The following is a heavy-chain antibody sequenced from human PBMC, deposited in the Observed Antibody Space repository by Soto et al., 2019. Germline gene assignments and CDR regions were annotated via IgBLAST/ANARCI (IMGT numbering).Heavy chain of an antibody. J-gene: IGHJ4*02. D-gene: IGHD3-9*01. CDR1: GGSFSGYY. V-gene: IGHV4-34*01. CDR2: INHSGST. CDR3: ARGRAYPIRRYFDWFRPVDY. Sequence: SETLSLTCAVYGGSFSGYYWSWIRQPPGKGLEWIGEINHSGSTNYNPSLKSRLTISVDTSKNQFSLNLRSVTAADTAVYYCARGRAYPIRRYFDWFRPVDYWGQGTLVTVSS.